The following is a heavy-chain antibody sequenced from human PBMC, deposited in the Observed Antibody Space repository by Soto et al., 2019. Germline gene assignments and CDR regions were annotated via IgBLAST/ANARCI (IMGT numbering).Heavy chain of an antibody. J-gene: IGHJ4*02. CDR1: GFTFSTHG. CDR3: TTGIYYDILTGYHNVAY. D-gene: IGHD3-9*01. V-gene: IGHV3-15*01. Sequence: GGSLRLSCTDSGFTFSTHGMHWVRQAAGKGLEWVGRIKSKTDGGTADYAAPVKGRATISRDDSKNTVYLQMNSLKTEDTAVYYCTTGIYYDILTGYHNVAYWGQGALVTVSS. CDR2: IKSKTDGGTA.